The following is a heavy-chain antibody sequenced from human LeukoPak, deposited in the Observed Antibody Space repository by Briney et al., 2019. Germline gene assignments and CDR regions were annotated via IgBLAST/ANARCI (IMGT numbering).Heavy chain of an antibody. CDR3: ATLYAGSTDY. D-gene: IGHD2-8*01. CDR2: IKPDGSSI. V-gene: IGHV3-74*01. J-gene: IGHJ4*02. CDR1: GFTFSSYW. Sequence: GGSPRLSCAASGFTFSSYWMNWVRQAPGKGLVWVARIKPDGSSISSADSVKGRFTISRDNAKNTLYLQMNSLRAEDTAVYYCATLYAGSTDYWGRGTLVTVSS.